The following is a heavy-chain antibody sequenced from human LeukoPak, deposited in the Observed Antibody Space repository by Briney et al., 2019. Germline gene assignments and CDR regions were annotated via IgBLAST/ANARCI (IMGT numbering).Heavy chain of an antibody. J-gene: IGHJ4*02. CDR2: ITGSGGFT. Sequence: GGSLRLSCAASGFPFSTYAMNWVRQAPGKGLEWDSVITGSGGFTQYADSVKGRFTISRDNSKNTVYLQMNSLRVEDTALYYCVRSLDYWGQGTLVTVSS. CDR1: GFPFSTYA. V-gene: IGHV3-23*01. CDR3: VRSLDY.